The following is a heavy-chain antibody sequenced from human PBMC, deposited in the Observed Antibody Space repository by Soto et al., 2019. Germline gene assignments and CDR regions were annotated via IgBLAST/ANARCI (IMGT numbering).Heavy chain of an antibody. D-gene: IGHD3-9*01. CDR3: AGLNFDILPAYYAFDI. Sequence: QVQLQESGPGLVKPSETLSLTCTVSRGSINSHYWSWIRQSPGKGLEYIGYISYSGSTNYNPSLTSRLTMSVDTSNTQFSRRLTSVTAADTAVYYSAGLNFDILPAYYAFDIWGQGTMFTVSS. J-gene: IGHJ3*02. CDR1: RGSINSHY. CDR2: ISYSGST. V-gene: IGHV4-59*08.